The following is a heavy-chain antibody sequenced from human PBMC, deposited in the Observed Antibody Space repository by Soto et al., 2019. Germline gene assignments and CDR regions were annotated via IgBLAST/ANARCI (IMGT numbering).Heavy chain of an antibody. Sequence: QVQLQQWGAGLLKPSETLSLTCAVYGGSFSGYYWSWIRQPPGKGLEWIGEINHSGSTNYNPSLKSRVTISVDTSKNQVSLKLSSVTAADTAVYYCARGRYLSRGWIDYWGQGTLVTVSS. CDR3: ARGRYLSRGWIDY. V-gene: IGHV4-34*01. J-gene: IGHJ4*02. D-gene: IGHD2-15*01. CDR2: INHSGST. CDR1: GGSFSGYY.